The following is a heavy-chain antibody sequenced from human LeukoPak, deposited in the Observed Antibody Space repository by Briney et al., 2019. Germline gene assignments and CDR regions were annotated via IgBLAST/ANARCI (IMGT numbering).Heavy chain of an antibody. D-gene: IGHD5-18*01. CDR3: TSHGNGYGYQFAY. V-gene: IGHV1-69*06. Sequence: SVKASCKASGGTFTSYAIPWVRQAAGQGVEGMGGIIPIFATANYAQKLQGRVTITADKSKSTAYMELSSLRSEDTAVYYCTSHGNGYGYQFAYWGQGTLVTVSS. CDR1: GGTFTSYA. CDR2: IIPIFATA. J-gene: IGHJ4*02.